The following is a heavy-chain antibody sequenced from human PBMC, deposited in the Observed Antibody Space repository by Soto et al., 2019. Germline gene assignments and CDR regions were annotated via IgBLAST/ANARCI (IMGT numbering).Heavy chain of an antibody. CDR2: INAGNGNT. D-gene: IGHD1-26*01. CDR1: GYTFTSYA. CDR3: AIGLGATYFFYYFDY. Sequence: ASVKVSCKASGYTFTSYAMHWVRQAPGQRLEWMGWINAGNGNTKYSQKFQGRVTITADESTSTAYMELSSLRSEDTAVYYCAIGLGATYFFYYFDYWGQGTLVTVSS. J-gene: IGHJ4*02. V-gene: IGHV1-3*01.